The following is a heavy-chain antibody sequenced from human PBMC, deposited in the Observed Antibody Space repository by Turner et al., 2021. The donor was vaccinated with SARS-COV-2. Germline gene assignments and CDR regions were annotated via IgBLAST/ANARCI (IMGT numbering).Heavy chain of an antibody. V-gene: IGHV4-39*01. CDR2: IYYSGST. D-gene: IGHD1-26*01. Sequence: QLQLQESGPGLVKPSETLSRTCTVPGGSISSSSYYWGWIRQPPGKGLEWIGSIYYSGSTYYNPSLKSRVTISVDTSKNQFSLKLSSVTAADTAVYYCAGEVVVLTTTHYGMDVWGQGTTVTVSS. CDR3: AGEVVVLTTTHYGMDV. CDR1: GGSISSSSYY. J-gene: IGHJ6*02.